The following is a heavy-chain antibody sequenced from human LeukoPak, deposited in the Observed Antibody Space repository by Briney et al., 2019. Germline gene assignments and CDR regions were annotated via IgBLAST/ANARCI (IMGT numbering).Heavy chain of an antibody. V-gene: IGHV4-59*01. Sequence: SETLSLTCTVPGGSISSYYWSWIRQPPGKGLEWIGYNYYSGSTNYNPSLKSRVTISVDTSKNQFSLKLSSVTAADTAVYYCARGKSGSYYGYYMDVWGKGTTVTVSS. CDR2: NYYSGST. CDR3: ARGKSGSYYGYYMDV. CDR1: GGSISSYY. D-gene: IGHD1-26*01. J-gene: IGHJ6*03.